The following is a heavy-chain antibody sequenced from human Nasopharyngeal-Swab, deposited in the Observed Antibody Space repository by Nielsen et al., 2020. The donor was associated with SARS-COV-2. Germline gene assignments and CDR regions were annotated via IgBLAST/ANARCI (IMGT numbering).Heavy chain of an antibody. V-gene: IGHV1-24*01. Sequence: ASVKVSCKVSGYTLTGLSMHWVRQAPGKGLEWMGGFDPEDGETIYAQKFQGRVTMTEDTSTDTAYMELSSLRSEDTAVYYCATVYSAVYSSGWYFYWGQGTLVTVSS. D-gene: IGHD6-19*01. CDR3: ATVYSAVYSSGWYFY. CDR2: FDPEDGET. J-gene: IGHJ4*02. CDR1: GYTLTGLS.